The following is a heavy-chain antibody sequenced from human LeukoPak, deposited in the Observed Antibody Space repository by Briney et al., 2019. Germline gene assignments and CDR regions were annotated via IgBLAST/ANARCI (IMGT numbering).Heavy chain of an antibody. CDR2: ISGSGGST. CDR1: GFTFSSYA. Sequence: SGRSLRLSCAASGFTFSSYAMSWVRQAPGKGLEWVSAISGSGGSTYYADSVKGRFTISRDNSKNTLYLQMNSLRAEDTAVYYCAKAGKLLWLAYYFDYWGQGTLVTVSS. J-gene: IGHJ4*02. V-gene: IGHV3-23*01. CDR3: AKAGKLLWLAYYFDY. D-gene: IGHD3-10*01.